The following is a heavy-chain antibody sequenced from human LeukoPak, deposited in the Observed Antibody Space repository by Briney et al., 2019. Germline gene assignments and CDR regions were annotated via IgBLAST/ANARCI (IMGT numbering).Heavy chain of an antibody. D-gene: IGHD4/OR15-4a*01. CDR2: ISSNGGST. V-gene: IGHV3-64*01. CDR1: GFTFSSYA. CDR3: ARDKANLFDY. Sequence: GGSLRLSCAASGFTFSSYAMHWVRQAPGKGLEYVSAISSNGGSTYYANSVKGRFTISRDNSKNTLYLQMGSLRAEDMAVYYCARDKANLFDYWGQGTLVTVSS. J-gene: IGHJ4*02.